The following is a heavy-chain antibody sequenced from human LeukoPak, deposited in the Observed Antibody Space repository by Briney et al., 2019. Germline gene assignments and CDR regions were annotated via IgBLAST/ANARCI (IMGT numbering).Heavy chain of an antibody. D-gene: IGHD3-22*01. V-gene: IGHV3-74*01. CDR3: AREMIVIDAFDI. J-gene: IGHJ3*02. Sequence: GGSLRLSCAASGFTFSSYAMSWVRQAPGKGLVWVSRINSDGSSTSYADSVKGRFTISRDNAKNTLYLQMNSLRAEDTAVYYCAREMIVIDAFDIWGQGTMVTVSS. CDR2: INSDGSST. CDR1: GFTFSSYA.